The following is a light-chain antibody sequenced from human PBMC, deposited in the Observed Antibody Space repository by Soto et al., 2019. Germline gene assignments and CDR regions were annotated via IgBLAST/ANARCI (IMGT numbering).Light chain of an antibody. CDR3: QQYNSYPWT. J-gene: IGKJ1*01. CDR1: QSISWR. Sequence: DIQMIQSPSALSASVGDRVTITCRASQSISWRLAWYQQKPGKAAKLLIYDASSLESGVPAGFSGSGSGTQFTLTISTLQPDDFASYYCQQYNSYPWTFGQGTRVQIK. CDR2: DAS. V-gene: IGKV1-5*01.